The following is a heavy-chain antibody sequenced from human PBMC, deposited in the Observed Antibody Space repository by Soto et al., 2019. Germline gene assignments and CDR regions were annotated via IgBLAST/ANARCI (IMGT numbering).Heavy chain of an antibody. CDR2: ISAYNGNT. CDR3: ARDPDKGGSGRYRYGMDA. CDR1: GYTFTSYG. D-gene: IGHD3-10*01. J-gene: IGHJ6*02. V-gene: IGHV1-18*01. Sequence: QVQLVQSGAEVKQPGASVKVSCKASGYTFTSYGISWVRQAPGQGLEWMGRISAYNGNTNYAQKLQGRVTMTTDTSTSTAYMELRSLRSDDTAVYYCARDPDKGGSGRYRYGMDAWGQGTTVTVSS.